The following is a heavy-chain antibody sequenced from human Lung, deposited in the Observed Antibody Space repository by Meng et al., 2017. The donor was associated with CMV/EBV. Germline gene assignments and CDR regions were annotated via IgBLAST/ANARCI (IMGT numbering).Heavy chain of an antibody. CDR2: IYPGDSDT. CDR3: ARELSSSSYYYGMDV. V-gene: IGHV5-51*01. J-gene: IGHJ6*02. Sequence: GESLKISCKGSGYSFTSYWIGWVRQMPGKGLEWMGIIYPGDSDTSYSPSFQGQVTISADKSISTAYLQWSSLKASDTAMYYCARELSSSSYYYGMDVWGQGTTVTVSS. CDR1: GYSFTSYW. D-gene: IGHD6-6*01.